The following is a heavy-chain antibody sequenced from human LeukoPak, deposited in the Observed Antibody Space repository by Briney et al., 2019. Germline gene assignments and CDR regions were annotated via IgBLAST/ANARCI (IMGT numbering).Heavy chain of an antibody. Sequence: SETLSLTCTVSGGSIRSYYWSWIRQPPGKGLEWIGYICTSGSTSYNPSLKSRVTISLDTSKNQFSLNLSSVTAANTALYYCARHPLLGSYWYFDLWGRGTLVTVSS. CDR3: ARHPLLGSYWYFDL. J-gene: IGHJ2*01. V-gene: IGHV4-4*09. CDR2: ICTSGST. CDR1: GGSIRSYY. D-gene: IGHD3-10*01.